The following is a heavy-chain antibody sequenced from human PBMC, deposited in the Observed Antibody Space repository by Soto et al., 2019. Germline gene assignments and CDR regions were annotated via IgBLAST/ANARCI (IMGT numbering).Heavy chain of an antibody. V-gene: IGHV1-18*01. CDR1: GYTFTSYG. CDR2: ISAYNGKT. CDR3: AVLTLGGLSYLYYYYGMDV. D-gene: IGHD3-16*01. J-gene: IGHJ6*02. Sequence: QVQLVQSGAEVKKPGASVKVSCKASGYTFTSYGISWVRQAPGQGLEWMGWISAYNGKTDYAQKLQGRVTMTTDTSTSTAYMELRSLRSDDTAAYYCAVLTLGGLSYLYYYYGMDVWGQGTTVTVSS.